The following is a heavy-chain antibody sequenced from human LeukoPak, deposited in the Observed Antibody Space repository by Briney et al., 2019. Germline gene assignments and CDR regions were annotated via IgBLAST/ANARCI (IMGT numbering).Heavy chain of an antibody. CDR1: GFTFSSYS. CDR2: ISSSSSTI. Sequence: GGSLRLSCAASGFTFSSYSMNWVRQAPGKGLEWVSYISSSSSTIYYADSVNGRFTISRDNAKNSLYLQMNSLRAEDTAVYYCARGSIAARQDSAFDIWGQGTMVTVSS. CDR3: ARGSIAARQDSAFDI. V-gene: IGHV3-48*04. D-gene: IGHD6-6*01. J-gene: IGHJ3*02.